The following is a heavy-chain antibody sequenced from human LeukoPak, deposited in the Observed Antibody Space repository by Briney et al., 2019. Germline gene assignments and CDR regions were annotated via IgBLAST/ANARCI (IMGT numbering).Heavy chain of an antibody. D-gene: IGHD3-22*01. Sequence: GESLKISCKGSGHSFTSYWIGWVRQMPGKGLEWMGIIYPGDSDTRYSPSFQGQVTISADKSISTAYLQWSSLKASDTAMYYCARLTLEPFNYYDSSGYYYSGMDVWGQGTTVTVSS. CDR3: ARLTLEPFNYYDSSGYYYSGMDV. CDR2: IYPGDSDT. CDR1: GHSFTSYW. J-gene: IGHJ6*02. V-gene: IGHV5-51*01.